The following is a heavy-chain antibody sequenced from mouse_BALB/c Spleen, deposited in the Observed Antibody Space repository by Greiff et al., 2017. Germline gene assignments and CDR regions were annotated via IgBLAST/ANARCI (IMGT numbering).Heavy chain of an antibody. V-gene: IGHV1-67*01. CDR1: GYTFTDYA. Sequence: QVQLKQSGPELVRPGESVKISCKGSGYTFTDYAMHWVKQSHAKSLEWIGVISIYYDNTNYNQKFKGKATMTVDKSSSTAYMELARLTSEDSAIYYCAKVYDGYYGLGYYAMDYWGQGTSVTVSS. CDR3: AKVYDGYYGLGYYAMDY. D-gene: IGHD2-3*01. J-gene: IGHJ4*01. CDR2: ISIYYDNT.